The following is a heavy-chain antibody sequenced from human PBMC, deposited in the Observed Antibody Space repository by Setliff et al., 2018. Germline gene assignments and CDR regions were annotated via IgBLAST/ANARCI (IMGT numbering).Heavy chain of an antibody. Sequence: GGSLRLSCAASGFTFSSYTMNWVRQTPGKGLEWVSSISSSSHIISYADSVKGRFTISRDNSKNTLYLQMNSLRAEDTALYYCAKDYDTSDYYSLISPSAFDIWGQGTMVT. J-gene: IGHJ3*02. CDR3: AKDYDTSDYYSLISPSAFDI. CDR2: ISSSSHII. CDR1: GFTFSSYT. V-gene: IGHV3-21*04. D-gene: IGHD3-22*01.